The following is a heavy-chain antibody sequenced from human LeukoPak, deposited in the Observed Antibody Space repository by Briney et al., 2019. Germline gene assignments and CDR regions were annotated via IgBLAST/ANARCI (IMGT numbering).Heavy chain of an antibody. Sequence: ASVKVSCKASGYTFTSYGISWVRQAPGQGLEWMGWISAYNGNTNYAQKLQGRVTMTTDTSTSTAYMELRSLRSDDTAVYYCARGISSSCGGDCLGAFDIWGQGTMVTVSS. CDR2: ISAYNGNT. J-gene: IGHJ3*02. D-gene: IGHD2-21*02. CDR1: GYTFTSYG. V-gene: IGHV1-18*01. CDR3: ARGISSSCGGDCLGAFDI.